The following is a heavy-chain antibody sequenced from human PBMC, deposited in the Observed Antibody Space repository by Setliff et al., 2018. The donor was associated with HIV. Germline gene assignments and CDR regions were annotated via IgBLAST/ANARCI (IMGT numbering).Heavy chain of an antibody. CDR2: ISSGSRTI. J-gene: IGHJ6*04. CDR1: GFTFNTYS. V-gene: IGHV3-48*01. CDR3: TRDPRPMDV. Sequence: GESLKISCAASGFTFNTYSMNWVRQAPGKGLEWVSYISSGSRTIYYADSVKGRFTISRDNAKNSLYLQMNSLRAEDTAIYYCTRDPRPMDVWGKGTTVTVSS.